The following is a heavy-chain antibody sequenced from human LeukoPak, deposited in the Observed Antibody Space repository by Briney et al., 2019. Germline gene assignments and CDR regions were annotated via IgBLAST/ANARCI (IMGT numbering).Heavy chain of an antibody. V-gene: IGHV1-3*01. D-gene: IGHD3-3*01. CDR1: GYTFIDYN. CDR3: ARSVALRFLGGTYYFDC. J-gene: IGHJ4*02. CDR2: INADNGNT. Sequence: ASVKVSCKASGYTFIDYNIHWVRQAPGQRLEWMGWINADNGNTKYSQKVQDRVTITRDTSASTAYMELSSLRSEDTAVYYCARSVALRFLGGTYYFDCWGREPWSPSPQ.